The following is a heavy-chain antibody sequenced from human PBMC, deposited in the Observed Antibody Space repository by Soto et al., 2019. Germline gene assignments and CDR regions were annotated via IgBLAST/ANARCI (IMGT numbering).Heavy chain of an antibody. D-gene: IGHD2-15*01. J-gene: IGHJ6*02. CDR1: GFTFSSYS. CDR3: ARNWEVVVVVAAKPRSYGMDV. V-gene: IGHV3-21*01. Sequence: PGGSLRLSCAASGFTFSSYSMNWVRQAPGKGLEWVSSISSSSSYIYYADSVKGRFTISRDNAKNSLYLQMNSLRAEDTAVYYCARNWEVVVVVAAKPRSYGMDVWGQGTTVTVSS. CDR2: ISSSSSYI.